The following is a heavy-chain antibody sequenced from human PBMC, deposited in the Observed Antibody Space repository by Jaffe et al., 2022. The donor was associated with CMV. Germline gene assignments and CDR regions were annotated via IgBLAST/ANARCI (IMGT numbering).Heavy chain of an antibody. V-gene: IGHV1-69*01. CDR3: ARDPGYCSSTSCYVGGGDNWFDP. J-gene: IGHJ5*02. CDR1: GGTFSSYA. CDR2: IIPIFGTA. D-gene: IGHD2-2*03. Sequence: QVQLVQSGAEVKKPGSSVKVSCKASGGTFSSYAISWVRQAPGQGLEWMGGIIPIFGTANYAQKFQGRVTITADESTSTAYMELSSLRSEDTAVYYCARDPGYCSSTSCYVGGGDNWFDPWGQGTLVTVSS.